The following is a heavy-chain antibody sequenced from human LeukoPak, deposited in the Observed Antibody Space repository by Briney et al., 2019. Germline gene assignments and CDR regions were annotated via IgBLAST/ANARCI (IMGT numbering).Heavy chain of an antibody. J-gene: IGHJ4*02. CDR2: IIPIFGTA. D-gene: IGHD6-13*01. Sequence: GASVKVSCKASGGTFSSYAISWVRQAPGQGLEWMGGIIPIFGTANYAQKFQGRVTITADKSTSTAYMELSSLRSEDTAVYYCARDPTEQQLVLHYFDYWGQGTLVTVSS. CDR3: ARDPTEQQLVLHYFDY. V-gene: IGHV1-69*06. CDR1: GGTFSSYA.